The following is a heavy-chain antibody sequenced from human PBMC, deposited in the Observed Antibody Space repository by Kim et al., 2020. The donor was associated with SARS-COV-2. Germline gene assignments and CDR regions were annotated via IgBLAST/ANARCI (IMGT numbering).Heavy chain of an antibody. CDR1: GFTFSDYY. Sequence: GGSLRLSCAASGFTFSDYYMSWIRQAPGKGLEWVSYISSSGSTIYYADSVKGRFTISRANAKNSLYLQINSLRAEDTAVYYCAREGSSSRRWDPWTRYYGMDVWGQGTTVTVSS. CDR2: ISSSGSTI. J-gene: IGHJ6*02. CDR3: AREGSSSRRWDPWTRYYGMDV. D-gene: IGHD6-13*01. V-gene: IGHV3-11*04.